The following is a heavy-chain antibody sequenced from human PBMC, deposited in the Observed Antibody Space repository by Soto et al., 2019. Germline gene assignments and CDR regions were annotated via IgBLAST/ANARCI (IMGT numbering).Heavy chain of an antibody. CDR3: AEKVIRSGSSTMEYEY. J-gene: IGHJ4*02. CDR1: GFTFSNHA. D-gene: IGHD3-3*01. V-gene: IGHV3-23*01. Sequence: EVQLLEAGGDLVQPGGSLRLSCAASGFTFSNHAMSWARQAPGKGLEWVSSISSSGSNTYYADSVKGRFTISRDNSKNTLYLEMNSMRVDDTAVYYCAEKVIRSGSSTMEYEYWGQGTQVTVSS. CDR2: ISSSGSNT.